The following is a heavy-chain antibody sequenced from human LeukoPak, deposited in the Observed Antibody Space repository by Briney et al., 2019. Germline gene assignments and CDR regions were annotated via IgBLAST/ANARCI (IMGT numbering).Heavy chain of an antibody. CDR3: AREGYSSSSGSMGYMDV. CDR2: ISSSSSYI. Sequence: PGGSLRLSCAASGLTFSSYSMNWVRQAPGKGLEWVSSISSSSSYIYYADSVKGRFTISRDNAKNSLYLQMNSLRAEDTAVYYCAREGYSSSSGSMGYMDVWGKGTTVTVAS. J-gene: IGHJ6*03. V-gene: IGHV3-21*01. CDR1: GLTFSSYS. D-gene: IGHD6-6*01.